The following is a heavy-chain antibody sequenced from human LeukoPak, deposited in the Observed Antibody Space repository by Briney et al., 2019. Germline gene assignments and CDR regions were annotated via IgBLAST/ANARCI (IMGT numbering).Heavy chain of an antibody. V-gene: IGHV1-46*01. CDR3: ARIRDGYNDAYDI. J-gene: IGHJ3*02. Sequence: KFQGRVTMTTDTSTSTVYMGLSSLRSEDTAVYYCARIRDGYNDAYDIWGQGTMVTVSS. D-gene: IGHD5-24*01.